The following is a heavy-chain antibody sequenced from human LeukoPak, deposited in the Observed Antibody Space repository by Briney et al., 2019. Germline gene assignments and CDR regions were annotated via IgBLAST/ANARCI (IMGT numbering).Heavy chain of an antibody. CDR1: GGSINSGTYY. CDR2: IYHSGST. CDR3: ASTRSTSSNWFDP. D-gene: IGHD2-2*01. V-gene: IGHV4-39*07. J-gene: IGHJ5*02. Sequence: SETLSLTCTVSGGSINSGTYYWGWIRQPPGKGLEWIGSIYHSGSTYYDPSLKSRVTISVDTSKNQFSLKLSSVTAADTAVYYCASTRSTSSNWFDPWGQGTLVTVSS.